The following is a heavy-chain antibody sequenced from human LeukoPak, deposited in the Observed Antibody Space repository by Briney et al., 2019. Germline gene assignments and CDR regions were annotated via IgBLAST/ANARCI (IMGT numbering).Heavy chain of an antibody. CDR1: GFTFSSYG. CDR3: AREHRNVGPTVDF. D-gene: IGHD1-26*01. V-gene: IGHV3-33*01. CDR2: IWYDGSNK. Sequence: QAGGSLRLSCAASGFTFSSYGMHWVRQAPGKGLEWVAVIWYDGSNKYYADSVKGRFTISRDNAKNTLYLQMNSLRAEDTAVYYCAREHRNVGPTVDFWGQGTLVTVSS. J-gene: IGHJ4*02.